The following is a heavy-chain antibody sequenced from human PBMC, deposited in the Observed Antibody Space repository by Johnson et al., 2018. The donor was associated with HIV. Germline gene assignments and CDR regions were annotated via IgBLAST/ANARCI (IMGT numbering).Heavy chain of an antibody. D-gene: IGHD1-26*01. CDR3: ATDVPSAPYYNAFDI. CDR2: IKRKTDGETT. V-gene: IGHV3-15*01. Sequence: VQLVESGGGLVKPGGSLRLSCPASGFTFTNARMHWVRQAPGKGLEWVGRIKRKTDGETTDYTTPVNGRLTISRDDSKNTLYLQMNSLKTEDTAVYYCATDVPSAPYYNAFDIWGQGTMVTVSS. J-gene: IGHJ3*02. CDR1: GFTFTNAR.